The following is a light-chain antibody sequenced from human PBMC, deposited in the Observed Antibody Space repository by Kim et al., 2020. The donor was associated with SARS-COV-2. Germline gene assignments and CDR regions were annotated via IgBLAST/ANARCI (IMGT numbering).Light chain of an antibody. CDR2: EAF. J-gene: IGKJ2*03. CDR3: QQYGSSPYS. Sequence: WSPGERATLSCRASQSVGSSLLAWYQQKPGQAPRLLIYEAFKRVAGIPDRFSGSGSGTDFTLTISRPEPEDFAMYYCQQYGSSPYSFGQGTKLEI. CDR1: QSVGSSL. V-gene: IGKV3-20*01.